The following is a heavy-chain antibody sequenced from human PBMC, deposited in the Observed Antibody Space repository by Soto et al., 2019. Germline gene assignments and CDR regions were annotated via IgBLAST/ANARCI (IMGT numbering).Heavy chain of an antibody. CDR1: GFTFSGFW. V-gene: IGHV3-7*01. Sequence: EVQLVESGGGLVQPGGSLRLSCAASGFTFSGFWMNWVRQAPGKGLEWVAYISADGRETNHVDSVKGRFTISRDNAKNSLYLQMNRLRPEDTAVYYCARVPRLLDSWGHGALVTVSS. J-gene: IGHJ5*01. CDR3: ARVPRLLDS. CDR2: ISADGRET. D-gene: IGHD6-6*01.